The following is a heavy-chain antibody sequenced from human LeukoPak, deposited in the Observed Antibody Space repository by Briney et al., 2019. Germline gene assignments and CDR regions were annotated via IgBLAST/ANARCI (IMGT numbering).Heavy chain of an antibody. CDR2: ISWNSGSI. CDR3: AKGGSGSYYNDNFDY. J-gene: IGHJ4*02. V-gene: IGHV3-9*01. D-gene: IGHD3-10*01. CDR1: GFTFDDYA. Sequence: SGGSLRLSCAASGFTFDDYAMHWVRQAPGKGLEWVSGISWNSGSIGYADSVKGRFTISRDNAKNSLYLQMNSLRAEDAALYYCAKGGSGSYYNDNFDYWGQGTLVTVSS.